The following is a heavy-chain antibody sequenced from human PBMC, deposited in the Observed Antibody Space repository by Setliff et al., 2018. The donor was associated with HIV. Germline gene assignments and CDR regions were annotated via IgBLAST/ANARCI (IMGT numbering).Heavy chain of an antibody. D-gene: IGHD4-17*01. J-gene: IGHJ4*02. Sequence: GASVKVSCKASGYTLSDYGMTWVRQAPGQGLEWMAWISAYSGNRKFAQKFQGRVTVTRDTSTSTAYMELTSLRSDDTAVYYCARTMDYGDYEPLYYWGQGTRVTVSS. CDR2: ISAYSGNR. CDR1: GYTLSDYG. CDR3: ARTMDYGDYEPLYY. V-gene: IGHV1-18*01.